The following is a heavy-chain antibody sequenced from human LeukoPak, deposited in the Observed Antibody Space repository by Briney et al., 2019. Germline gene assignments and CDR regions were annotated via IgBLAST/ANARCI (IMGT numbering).Heavy chain of an antibody. CDR2: INSRSDNI. Sequence: GGSLRLSCAASRFTFSGFTMNWVRQAPGKGLEWVSSINSRSDNIYYADPVQGRFTISRDNAKNSLYLQMNSLRAEDTAVYYCARRAGAYSHPYDYWGQGTLVTVSS. CDR1: RFTFSGFT. CDR3: ARRAGAYSHPYDY. J-gene: IGHJ4*02. D-gene: IGHD4/OR15-4a*01. V-gene: IGHV3-21*04.